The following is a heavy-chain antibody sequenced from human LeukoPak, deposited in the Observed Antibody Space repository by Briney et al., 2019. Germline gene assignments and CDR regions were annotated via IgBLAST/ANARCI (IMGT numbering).Heavy chain of an antibody. CDR1: GFTFSSYS. J-gene: IGHJ4*02. V-gene: IGHV3-21*01. CDR2: ISSSSSYI. Sequence: GGSLRLSCAASGFTFSSYSMNWVRQAPGKGLEWVSSISSSSSYIYYADSVKGRFTISRDNAKNSLYLQMNSLRAEDTAVYYFASAQDYYDSSGYYPTPFDYWGQGTLVTVSS. CDR3: ASAQDYYDSSGYYPTPFDY. D-gene: IGHD3-22*01.